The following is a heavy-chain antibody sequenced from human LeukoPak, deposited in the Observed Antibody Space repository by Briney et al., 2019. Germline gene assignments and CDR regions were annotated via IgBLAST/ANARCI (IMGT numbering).Heavy chain of an antibody. V-gene: IGHV3-15*01. CDR3: TTLPWQWPRYYFDY. Sequence: GGSLRLSCAASRFTFSNAWMSWVRQAPGKGLEWVGRIKSKSDGGTTDYAAPGKGRFTISRDDSKNTLYLQMNSLKTEDTAVYYCTTLPWQWPRYYFDYWGQGTLVTVSS. D-gene: IGHD6-19*01. CDR1: RFTFSNAW. CDR2: IKSKSDGGTT. J-gene: IGHJ4*02.